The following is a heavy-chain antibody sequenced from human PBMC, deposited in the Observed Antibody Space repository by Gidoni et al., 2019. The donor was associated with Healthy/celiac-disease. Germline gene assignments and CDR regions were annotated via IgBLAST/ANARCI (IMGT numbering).Heavy chain of an antibody. CDR3: ARYTVTNDAFDI. D-gene: IGHD4-17*01. Sequence: QVQLVESGGGVVQPGRSLRLFCSASGFTFSSYAMHWVRQAPCKGLEWVAVISYDGSNKYYADSVKGRFTISRDNSKNTLYLQMNSLRAEDTAVYYCARYTVTNDAFDIWGQGTMVTVSS. CDR1: GFTFSSYA. CDR2: ISYDGSNK. V-gene: IGHV3-30-3*01. J-gene: IGHJ3*02.